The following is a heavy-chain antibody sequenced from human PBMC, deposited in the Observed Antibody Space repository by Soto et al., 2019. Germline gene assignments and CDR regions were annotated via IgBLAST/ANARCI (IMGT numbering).Heavy chain of an antibody. CDR1: GYTFTTYY. V-gene: IGHV1-46*01. J-gene: IGHJ4*02. Sequence: ASVKVSCKASGYTFTTYYMHWVRQAPGQGLEWVGMIYPRDGSTNIPQKFHGRVTMTKDTSTSSIFMELNSLRSDDTALYYCVRDKEGFDYWGQGTLVTVSS. CDR3: VRDKEGFDY. CDR2: IYPRDGST.